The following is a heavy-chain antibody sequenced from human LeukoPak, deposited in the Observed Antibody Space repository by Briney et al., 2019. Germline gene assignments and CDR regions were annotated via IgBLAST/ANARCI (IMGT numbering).Heavy chain of an antibody. CDR3: AKDRWLRGYFDY. Sequence: GRSLRLSCAASGFTFDDYAMHWVRQAPGKGLEWVSGISWNSGSIGYADSVKGQFTISRDNAKNSLYLQMNSLRTEDTAVYYCAKDRWLRGYFDYWGQGTLVTVSS. J-gene: IGHJ4*02. D-gene: IGHD5-24*01. CDR2: ISWNSGSI. V-gene: IGHV3-9*01. CDR1: GFTFDDYA.